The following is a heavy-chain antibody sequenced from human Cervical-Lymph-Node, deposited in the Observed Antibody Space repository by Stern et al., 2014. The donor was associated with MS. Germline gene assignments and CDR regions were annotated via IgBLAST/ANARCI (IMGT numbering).Heavy chain of an antibody. J-gene: IGHJ4*02. Sequence: MQLVESGGGLVKPGGSLRLSCAASGFTFSEYYMSWIRQAPGKGLEWVSYISSSGSTIYYADSVKGRFTISRDNAKNSLYLQMNSLRAQDTGVYFRARGGQLRYFDWAYDRGGQGTLVTVFS. CDR2: ISSSGSTI. D-gene: IGHD3-9*01. V-gene: IGHV3-11*01. CDR1: GFTFSEYY. CDR3: ARGGQLRYFDWAYDR.